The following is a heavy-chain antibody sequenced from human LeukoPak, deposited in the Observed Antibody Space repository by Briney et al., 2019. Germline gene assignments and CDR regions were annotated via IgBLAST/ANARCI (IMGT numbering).Heavy chain of an antibody. J-gene: IGHJ4*02. CDR2: IHYDGSNK. D-gene: IGHD1-26*01. V-gene: IGHV3-30*02. CDR3: AKDQGRLGASMADS. Sequence: GGSLRLSCAASRLSLSSYGMHWVRQAPGKGLEWLTFIHYDGSNKYYANSVAGRFTISRDNSKNTLYLQMNSLRPEDTAVYYCAKDQGRLGASMADSWGPGTLVTVFS. CDR1: RLSLSSYG.